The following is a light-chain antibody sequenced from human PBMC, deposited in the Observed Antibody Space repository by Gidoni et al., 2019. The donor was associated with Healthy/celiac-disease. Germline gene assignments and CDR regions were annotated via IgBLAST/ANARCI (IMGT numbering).Light chain of an antibody. V-gene: IGKV4-1*01. Sequence: ILMTHSPHPLSVSLGEKATINFTSSQRVLYSTNNKNYLARYQQKPRQPPKLLIYWASTRESGDHGRVGVSGSETDFTLTISSRQDEEVAINYSKKLYSTLTFGGGTKVEIK. CDR3: KKLYSTLT. J-gene: IGKJ4*01. CDR2: WAS. CDR1: QRVLYSTNNKNY.